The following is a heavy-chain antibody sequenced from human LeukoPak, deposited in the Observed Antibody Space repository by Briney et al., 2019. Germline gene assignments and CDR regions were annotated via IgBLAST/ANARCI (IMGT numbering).Heavy chain of an antibody. V-gene: IGHV4-31*03. Sequence: PSETLSLTCTVSGGSISSGGYYWSWIRQHPGKGLEWIGYIYYSGSTYYNPSLKSRVTISVDTSKNQFSLKLSSVTAADTAVYYCARSRRGLYDYWGQGTLVTVSS. D-gene: IGHD3-10*01. CDR2: IYYSGST. CDR1: GGSISSGGYY. CDR3: ARSRRGLYDY. J-gene: IGHJ4*02.